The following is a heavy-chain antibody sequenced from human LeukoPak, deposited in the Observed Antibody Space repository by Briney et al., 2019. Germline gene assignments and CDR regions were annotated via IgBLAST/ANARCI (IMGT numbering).Heavy chain of an antibody. CDR2: IYASGYV. CDR3: ASYREAYDLYPHGLDV. J-gene: IGHJ3*01. V-gene: IGHV4-61*02. Sequence: SETLSLTCSVSGASVSTTAYFWNWIRRPAGEGLEWIGRIYASGYVQYNPSLKSRVTMSLDTSKNQLSLNMNSVTAADSAVYFCASYREAYDLYPHGLDVWGRGTVVTVS. D-gene: IGHD5-24*01. CDR1: GASVSTTAYF.